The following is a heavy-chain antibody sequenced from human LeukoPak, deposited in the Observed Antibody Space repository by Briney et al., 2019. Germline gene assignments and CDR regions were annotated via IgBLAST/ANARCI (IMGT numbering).Heavy chain of an antibody. CDR1: GFAFSSYA. CDR3: ARESSGWYVNGMDV. V-gene: IGHV3-23*01. CDR2: ISGSGGST. D-gene: IGHD6-19*01. Sequence: HPGGSLRLSCAASGFAFSSYAMSWVRQAPGKGLEWVSGISGSGGSTYYADSVKGRFTISRDNAKNSLYLQMNSLRAEDTAVYYCARESSGWYVNGMDVWGQGTTVTVS. J-gene: IGHJ6*02.